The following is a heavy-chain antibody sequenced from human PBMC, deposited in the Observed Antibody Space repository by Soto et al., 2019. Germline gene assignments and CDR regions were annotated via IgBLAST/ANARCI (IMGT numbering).Heavy chain of an antibody. D-gene: IGHD5-12*01. Sequence: QVQLQESGPGLVKPSETLSLTCTVSGGSISSYYWSWIRQPPGKGLEWIGYIYYSGSTNYNPSLKRRXTXSXXTSKNQFSLKLSSVTAADTAVYYCVRHGYSGYDWEHNWFDPWGQGTLVTVSS. J-gene: IGHJ5*02. V-gene: IGHV4-59*08. CDR3: VRHGYSGYDWEHNWFDP. CDR2: IYYSGST. CDR1: GGSISSYY.